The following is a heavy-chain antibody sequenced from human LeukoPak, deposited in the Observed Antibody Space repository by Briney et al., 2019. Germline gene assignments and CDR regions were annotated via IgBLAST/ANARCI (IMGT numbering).Heavy chain of an antibody. V-gene: IGHV3-21*01. Sequence: RGSLRLSCAASGFTFSSYSMNWVRQAPGKGLEWVSSISSSSSYIYYADSVKGRFTISRDNAKNSLYLQMNSLRAEDTAVYYCARDLYGSGGVTGYWGQGTLVTVSS. CDR2: ISSSSSYI. CDR3: ARDLYGSGGVTGY. CDR1: GFTFSSYS. J-gene: IGHJ4*02. D-gene: IGHD3-10*01.